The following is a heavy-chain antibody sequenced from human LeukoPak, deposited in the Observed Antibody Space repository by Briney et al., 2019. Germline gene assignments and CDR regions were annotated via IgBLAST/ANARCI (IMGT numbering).Heavy chain of an antibody. J-gene: IGHJ4*02. D-gene: IGHD2-21*02. CDR3: ARDGDWARSSDY. CDR1: GYTFTSYY. V-gene: IGHV1-69*13. Sequence: ASVKVSCKASGYTFTSYYMHWVQQAPGQGLEWMGGIIPIFGTANYAQKFQGRVTITADESTSTAYMELSSLRSEDTAVYYCARDGDWARSSDYWGQGTLVTVSS. CDR2: IIPIFGTA.